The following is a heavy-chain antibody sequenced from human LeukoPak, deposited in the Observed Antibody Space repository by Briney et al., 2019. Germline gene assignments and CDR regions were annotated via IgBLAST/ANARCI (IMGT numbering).Heavy chain of an antibody. J-gene: IGHJ3*02. CDR1: GGSVSSGSYY. Sequence: SDPLSLTCTVSGGSVSSGSYYWRWIRQPPGEGLEWIGYIYYSGTTNYNPSLKSRVTISVDTSKNQFSLKLSSVTAADTAVYYCARTKNRFDWCRFDIWGQGTMVTVSS. CDR3: ARTKNRFDWCRFDI. V-gene: IGHV4-61*01. D-gene: IGHD3-9*01. CDR2: IYYSGTT.